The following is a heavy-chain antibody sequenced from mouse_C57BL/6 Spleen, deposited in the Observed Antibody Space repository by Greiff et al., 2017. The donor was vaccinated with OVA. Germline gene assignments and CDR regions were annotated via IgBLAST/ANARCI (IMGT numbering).Heavy chain of an antibody. D-gene: IGHD1-1*01. CDR2: IHPNSGST. CDR1: GYTFTSYW. J-gene: IGHJ2*01. V-gene: IGHV1-64*01. CDR3: ARGITAVVATEDYFDD. Sequence: VKLQQPGAELVKPGASVKLSCKASGYTFTSYWMHWVKQRPGQGLEWIGMIHPNSGSTNYNEKFKSTATLPVDKSSSTAYMQLSSLTSEDSAVLYCARGITAVVATEDYFDDWGKGTTLTVSS.